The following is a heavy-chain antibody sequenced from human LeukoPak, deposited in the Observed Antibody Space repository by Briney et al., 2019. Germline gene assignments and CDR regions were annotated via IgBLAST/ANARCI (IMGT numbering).Heavy chain of an antibody. J-gene: IGHJ4*02. CDR1: GFTFSSYG. Sequence: GGTLRLSCAASGFTFSSYGMSWVRQAPGKGLEWVSAISGSGGTTSYADFVKGRFAIPRDNSKNTLYLQMNSLRVEDTALYYCAKGDCGGDCYVVDYWGQGTRVTVSS. V-gene: IGHV3-23*01. CDR3: AKGDCGGDCYVVDY. D-gene: IGHD2-21*02. CDR2: ISGSGGTT.